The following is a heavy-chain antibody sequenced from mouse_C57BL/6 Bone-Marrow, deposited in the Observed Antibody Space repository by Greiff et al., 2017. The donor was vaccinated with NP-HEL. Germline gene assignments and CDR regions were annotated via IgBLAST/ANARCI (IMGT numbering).Heavy chain of an antibody. D-gene: IGHD1-1*01. CDR1: GYTFTSYW. CDR2: IYPGSGST. J-gene: IGHJ2*01. Sequence: QVQLQQPGAELVKPGASVKMSCKASGYTFTSYWITWVKQRPGQGLEWIGDIYPGSGSTNYNEKFKSKATLTVDTSSSTAYMQLSSLTSEDSAVYYCARRHYYGSSPYYFDYWGQGTTLTVSS. CDR3: ARRHYYGSSPYYFDY. V-gene: IGHV1-55*01.